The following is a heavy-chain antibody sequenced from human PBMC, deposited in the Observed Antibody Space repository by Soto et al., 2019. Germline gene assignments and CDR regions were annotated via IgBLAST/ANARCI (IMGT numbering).Heavy chain of an antibody. CDR3: ARRGVGYVSSGLQSNWFDP. Sequence: GEALKISCKGSGYSFTTYWIGWVRQMPGKGLEWMGIIYPGDSDTTYSPSFQGQVTISADKSISTAYLQWSSLKASDTAMYYCARRGVGYVSSGLQSNWFDPWAQGALVTVSS. CDR1: GYSFTTYW. CDR2: IYPGDSDT. V-gene: IGHV5-51*01. D-gene: IGHD3-22*01. J-gene: IGHJ5*02.